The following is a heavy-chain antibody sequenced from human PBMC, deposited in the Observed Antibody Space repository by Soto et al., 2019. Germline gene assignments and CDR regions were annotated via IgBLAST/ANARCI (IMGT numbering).Heavy chain of an antibody. CDR1: GGSVSSGSYY. CDR2: IHYSGSA. D-gene: IGHD3-16*01. V-gene: IGHV4-61*01. CDR3: AREDGWRIRSNAYRKFYFDY. Sequence: QVQLQESGPGLVKPSETLSLTCSVSGGSVSSGSYYWSWIPQPPGQGLEWIGSIHYSGSANYNPSHKNRVFGSRDTARNQFSLMLDSVTAADTAVYYCAREDGWRIRSNAYRKFYFDYWGQGALVTVSS. J-gene: IGHJ4*02.